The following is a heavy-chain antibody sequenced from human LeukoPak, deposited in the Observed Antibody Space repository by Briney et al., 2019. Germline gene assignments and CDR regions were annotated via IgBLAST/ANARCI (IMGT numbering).Heavy chain of an antibody. CDR3: KAYSPGGVY. Sequence: GGSLRLSCAASGFTFNDSPIHWVRQASGKGLEWVGRIRNKADNYATAYAASVRGRFTIFRDDSKNTAYLQMNSLKIEDSAVYYCKAYSPGGVYWGQGALVTVSS. CDR2: IRNKADNYAT. CDR1: GFTFNDSP. J-gene: IGHJ4*02. D-gene: IGHD2-15*01. V-gene: IGHV3-73*01.